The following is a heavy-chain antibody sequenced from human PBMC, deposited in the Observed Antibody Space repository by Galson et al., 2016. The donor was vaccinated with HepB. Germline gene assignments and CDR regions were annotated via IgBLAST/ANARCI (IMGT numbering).Heavy chain of an antibody. Sequence: SETLSLTCALYGGSLSGTNWGWFRQSPSKGLEWIAEISHRGNIHYNPSLKSRLTISIDTTKNQSSLRANSVTAADTAVYYCARRGDVYSYWYFDLWGRGTLVTVSS. D-gene: IGHD5-24*01. CDR3: ARRGDVYSYWYFDL. CDR2: ISHRGNI. V-gene: IGHV4-34*01. CDR1: GGSLSGTN. J-gene: IGHJ2*01.